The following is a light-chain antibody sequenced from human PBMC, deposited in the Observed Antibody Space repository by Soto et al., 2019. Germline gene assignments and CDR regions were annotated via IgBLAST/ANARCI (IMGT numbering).Light chain of an antibody. CDR3: AAWDDSLSAGV. J-gene: IGLJ3*02. CDR1: SSNIGSNT. V-gene: IGLV1-44*01. CDR2: NNN. Sequence: QSVLTQPPSASGTPGQRVTISCSGGSSNIGSNTVNWYQQLPGTAPRLLIYNNNQRPSGVPDRFSGSKSGTSASLAISGLQSEDEADYSCAAWDDSLSAGVFGGGTKLTVL.